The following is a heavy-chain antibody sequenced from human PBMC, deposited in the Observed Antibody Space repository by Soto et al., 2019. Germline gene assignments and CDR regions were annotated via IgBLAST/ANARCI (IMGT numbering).Heavy chain of an antibody. CDR3: ARDPNSGYDFPDY. CDR1: GFTFSSYG. J-gene: IGHJ4*02. CDR2: IWYDGSNK. Sequence: GGSLRLSCAASGFTFSSYGMHWVHQAPGKGLEWVAVIWYDGSNKYYADSVKGRFTISRDNSKNTLYLQMNSLRAEDTAVYYCARDPNSGYDFPDYWGRGTLVTVSS. V-gene: IGHV3-33*01. D-gene: IGHD5-12*01.